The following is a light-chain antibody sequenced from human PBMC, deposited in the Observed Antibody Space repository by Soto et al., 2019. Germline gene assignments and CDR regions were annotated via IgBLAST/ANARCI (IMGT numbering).Light chain of an antibody. CDR3: QQYGSSLWT. J-gene: IGKJ1*01. Sequence: EIVLTQCSGTLAWSQGGRGSLSGRASQRVSVGYLAWYQQKPGQAPRLLIYGASSRATGIPDRFSGSGSGTDFTLTISRLEPEDFAVYYCQQYGSSLWTFGRGT. CDR1: QRVSVGY. V-gene: IGKV3-20*01. CDR2: GAS.